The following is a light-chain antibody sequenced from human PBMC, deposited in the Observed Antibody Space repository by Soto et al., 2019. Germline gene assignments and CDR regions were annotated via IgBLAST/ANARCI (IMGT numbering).Light chain of an antibody. Sequence: QSALTQPPSASGSPGQSVTISCTGTSSDVGGYNYVSWYQQHPGKAPKLMIYEVSNRPSGVSNRFSGSKSGNTASLTISGLQTEDEADYYCSSYISSITDVFGTGTKLTVL. J-gene: IGLJ1*01. CDR3: SSYISSITDV. CDR2: EVS. V-gene: IGLV2-14*01. CDR1: SSDVGGYNY.